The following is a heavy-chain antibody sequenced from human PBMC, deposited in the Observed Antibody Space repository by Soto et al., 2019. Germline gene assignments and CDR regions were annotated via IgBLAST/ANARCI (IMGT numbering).Heavy chain of an antibody. CDR3: AQLRFLEWLSAPYGMDV. J-gene: IGHJ6*02. D-gene: IGHD3-3*01. V-gene: IGHV3-11*01. CDR2: ISSGGGSK. Sequence: PGGSLRLSHAASGFRFSNYYMAWIRQAPGKGLEWVSYISSGGGSKYYADSVKGRFTIYRDNAKNILYLQMNSLRADDTAVYYCAQLRFLEWLSAPYGMDVWGQGTTVTVSS. CDR1: GFRFSNYY.